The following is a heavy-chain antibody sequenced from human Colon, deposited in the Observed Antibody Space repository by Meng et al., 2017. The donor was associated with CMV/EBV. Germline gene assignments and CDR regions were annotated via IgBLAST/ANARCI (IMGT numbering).Heavy chain of an antibody. CDR1: GGSISSPDW. CDR2: IYHSGTT. D-gene: IGHD3-10*01. J-gene: IGHJ4*02. V-gene: IGHV4-4*02. Sequence: CAVSGGSISSPDWWGWVRQPPGKGLEWIGEIYHSGTTNYNPPLQSRLIISVDKSKNQFSLKLTSVTAADTAVYYCARPSYGSGSYGYWGQGILVTVSS. CDR3: ARPSYGSGSYGY.